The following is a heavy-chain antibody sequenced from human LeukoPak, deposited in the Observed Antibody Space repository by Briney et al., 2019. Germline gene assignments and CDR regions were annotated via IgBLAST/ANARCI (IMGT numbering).Heavy chain of an antibody. V-gene: IGHV4-4*08. CDR3: AREDASGSYWDYYMDV. J-gene: IGHJ6*03. Sequence: SETLSLTCTVSGGSISSYYWSWIRQPPGKGLEWIGRISTSGSTNYNPSLKRRVTISLDTSKNQFSLKLNSVTAADTAVYYCAREDASGSYWDYYMDVWGKGTTVTVSS. CDR1: GGSISSYY. D-gene: IGHD3-10*01. CDR2: ISTSGST.